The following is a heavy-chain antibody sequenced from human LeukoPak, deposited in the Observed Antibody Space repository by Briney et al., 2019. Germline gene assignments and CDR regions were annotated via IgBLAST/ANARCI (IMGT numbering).Heavy chain of an antibody. CDR3: ARFPSIAVAGDY. Sequence: SETLSLTCTVSGGSISSYYWSWVRQPPGKGLERIGYIYYSGSTNYNPSLKSRVTISVDTSKNQFSLKLSSVTAADTAVYYCARFPSIAVAGDYWGQGTLVTVSS. J-gene: IGHJ4*02. CDR1: GGSISSYY. CDR2: IYYSGST. V-gene: IGHV4-59*08. D-gene: IGHD6-19*01.